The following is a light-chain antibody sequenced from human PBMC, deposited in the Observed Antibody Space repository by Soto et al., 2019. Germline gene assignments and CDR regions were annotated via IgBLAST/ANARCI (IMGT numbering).Light chain of an antibody. V-gene: IGLV2-23*01. CDR3: SSYAGTTTYVV. J-gene: IGLJ2*01. Sequence: QSALTQPASVSGSPGQSITISCTGTSSDVGSYNLVSWYQQHPGKAPKLMIYEDTKRPSGVSNRFSVSKSGNTASLTISGLQAEDEADYYCSSYAGTTTYVVFGGGTKVTVL. CDR1: SSDVGSYNL. CDR2: EDT.